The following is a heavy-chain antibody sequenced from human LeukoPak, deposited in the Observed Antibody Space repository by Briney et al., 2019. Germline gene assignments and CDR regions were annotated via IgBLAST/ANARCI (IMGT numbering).Heavy chain of an antibody. D-gene: IGHD5-18*01. V-gene: IGHV3-66*04. CDR3: ARRGHGYGSPFDY. J-gene: IGHJ4*02. CDR1: GFTFSSYW. CDR2: IYSGGNT. Sequence: GGSLRLSCAASGFTFSSYWMSWVRQAPGKGLEWVSMIYSGGNTFYTDSVKGRFIISRDNSKNTLDLQMNSLRAEDTAVYYCARRGHGYGSPFDYWGQGTLVTVSS.